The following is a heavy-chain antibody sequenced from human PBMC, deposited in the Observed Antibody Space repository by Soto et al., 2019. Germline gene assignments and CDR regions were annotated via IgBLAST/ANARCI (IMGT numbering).Heavy chain of an antibody. CDR1: GFTFGGSP. CDR3: VLEGCRRTGGYSLDL. D-gene: IGHD2-2*01. Sequence: EAQLVQSGGGLVQPGGSLQLSCAASGFTFGGSPVHWVRQASGKGLEWVGRIRSDSASSAIAYAASVRGRFTLSRNDSKSTAYPQVTSQEVEDTALYYFVLEGCRRTGGYSLDLWGQGTLVTVSS. CDR2: IRSDSASSAI. J-gene: IGHJ5*02. V-gene: IGHV3-73*01.